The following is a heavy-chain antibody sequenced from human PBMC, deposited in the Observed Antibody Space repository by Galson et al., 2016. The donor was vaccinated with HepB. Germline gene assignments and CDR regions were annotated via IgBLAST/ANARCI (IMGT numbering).Heavy chain of an antibody. J-gene: IGHJ4*02. Sequence: SETLSLTCTVSGDSITSVSYYWGWNRQPPGKGLEWIGSMYYGGSTYYNPPLYNPSLKSRVTTSVDTSKNKYSLKLRSVTAADTAVYYCARTSIVGATYYYFDYWGQGSLVTVSS. V-gene: IGHV4-39*01. CDR1: GDSITSVSYY. D-gene: IGHD1-26*01. CDR3: ARTSIVGATYYYFDY. CDR2: MYYGGST.